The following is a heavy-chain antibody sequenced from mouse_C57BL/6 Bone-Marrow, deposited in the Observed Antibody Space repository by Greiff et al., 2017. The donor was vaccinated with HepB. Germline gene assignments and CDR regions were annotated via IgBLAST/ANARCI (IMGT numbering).Heavy chain of an antibody. Sequence: VQLQQSGAELVRPGASVQLSCTASGFNITDDYMHWVKPRPEQGLEWIGWIDPENGDTEYASKFQGKATITADTSSNTAYLQLSSLTSEDTAVYYCTRGVTTVVAHFDYWGQGTTLTVSS. CDR3: TRGVTTVVAHFDY. J-gene: IGHJ2*01. D-gene: IGHD1-1*01. V-gene: IGHV14-4*01. CDR1: GFNITDDY. CDR2: IDPENGDT.